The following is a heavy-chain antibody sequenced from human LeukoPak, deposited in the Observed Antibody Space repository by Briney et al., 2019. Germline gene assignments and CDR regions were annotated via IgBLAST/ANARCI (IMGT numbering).Heavy chain of an antibody. CDR3: AKDPYYDSSGYYSDY. Sequence: GGSLRLSCAASGFTFSSYAMSWVRQAPGKGLEWVSSISGSGGTTFYADSVGGRFTISRDNSKNTLYLQMNSLRAEDTAVYYCAKDPYYDSSGYYSDYWGQGTLVTVSS. D-gene: IGHD3-22*01. J-gene: IGHJ4*02. CDR1: GFTFSSYA. CDR2: ISGSGGTT. V-gene: IGHV3-23*01.